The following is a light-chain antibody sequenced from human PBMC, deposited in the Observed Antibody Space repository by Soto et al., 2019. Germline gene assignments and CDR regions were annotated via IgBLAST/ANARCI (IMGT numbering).Light chain of an antibody. J-gene: IGKJ2*01. V-gene: IGKV1-39*01. Sequence: DIQMTQSPSCLSASVGDRVTITCRASQSISNSLNWYQQKPGKAPDLLIYAASNLQSGVPSRFSGSGSGTDFTLTISSLQPEDFATYYCQQSYSSPHMYTFGQGTKLEIK. CDR1: QSISNS. CDR3: QQSYSSPHMYT. CDR2: AAS.